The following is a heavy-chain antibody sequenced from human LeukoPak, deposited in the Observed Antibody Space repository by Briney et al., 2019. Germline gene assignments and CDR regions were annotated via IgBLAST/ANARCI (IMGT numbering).Heavy chain of an antibody. V-gene: IGHV4-59*01. D-gene: IGHD4-17*01. J-gene: IGHJ4*02. CDR1: GGSISTYY. CDR3: ARDRSDSGVYDY. CDR2: FYYSGST. Sequence: SETLSLTCSVSGGSISTYYWSWIRQPPGKGLEWIGYFYYSGSTNYNPSLKSRVTISVDTSKNQFSLKLTSVTAADTAVYYCARDRSDSGVYDYWGQGTLVTVSS.